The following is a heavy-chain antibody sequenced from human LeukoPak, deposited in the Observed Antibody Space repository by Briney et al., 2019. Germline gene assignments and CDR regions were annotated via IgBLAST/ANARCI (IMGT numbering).Heavy chain of an antibody. CDR2: IYYSGST. CDR1: GGSISSSSYY. V-gene: IGHV4-39*07. D-gene: IGHD3-16*01. Sequence: PSETLSLTCTVSGGSISSSSYYWGWIRQPPGKGLEWIGSIYYSGSTYYNPSLKSRVTISVDTSKNQFSLKLSSVTAADTAVYYCARDSTFGLPFWGHGTLVTVSS. CDR3: ARDSTFGLPF. J-gene: IGHJ4*01.